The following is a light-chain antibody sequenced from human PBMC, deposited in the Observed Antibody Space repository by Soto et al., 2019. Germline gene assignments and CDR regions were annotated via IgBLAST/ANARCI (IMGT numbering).Light chain of an antibody. V-gene: IGLV1-40*01. CDR3: QSYDTNKNGYV. J-gene: IGLJ1*01. Sequence: QSVLTQPPSVSGAPGQRVTISCTGNSSNIGAGFDVHWYQQFPGTAPKLLIYANSNRPSGIPDRFSCSKSGTSTSLAITGLQAEDEADYYCQSYDTNKNGYVFGTGTQLTVL. CDR1: SSNIGAGFD. CDR2: ANS.